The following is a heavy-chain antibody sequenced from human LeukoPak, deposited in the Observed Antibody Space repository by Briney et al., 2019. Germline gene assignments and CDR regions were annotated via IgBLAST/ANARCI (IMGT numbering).Heavy chain of an antibody. CDR2: ISWNSGSI. CDR1: GFTFDDYA. J-gene: IGHJ4*02. CDR3: AKSGSYSSGWYYYDY. V-gene: IGHV3-9*01. Sequence: PGGSLRLSCAASGFTFDDYAMHWVRQAPGKGLEWVSGISWNSGSIGYADSVKGRFTISRDNAKNSLYLQMNSLRAEDTALYYCAKSGSYSSGWYYYDYWGQGTLDTVSS. D-gene: IGHD6-19*01.